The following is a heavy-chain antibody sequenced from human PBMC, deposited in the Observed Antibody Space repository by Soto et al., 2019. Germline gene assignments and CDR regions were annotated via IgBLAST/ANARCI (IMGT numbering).Heavy chain of an antibody. Sequence: GGSLRLSCAASGFSFSDYAMSWVRQAPGKGLEWVSVISESGGSTHYADSVRGRFTASRDNSKNSLSLRMNSLRDEDTAVYFCAKRSPYSSGWYSPIFDYWGQGA. CDR3: AKRSPYSSGWYSPIFDY. J-gene: IGHJ4*02. CDR2: ISESGGST. V-gene: IGHV3-23*01. CDR1: GFSFSDYA. D-gene: IGHD6-13*01.